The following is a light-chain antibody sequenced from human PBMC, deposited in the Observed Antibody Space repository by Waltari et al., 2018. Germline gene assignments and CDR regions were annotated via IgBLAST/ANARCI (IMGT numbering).Light chain of an antibody. V-gene: IGKV3-15*01. CDR2: GAS. J-gene: IGKJ2*01. CDR3: QQYNNWSPVGYT. CDR1: QSVSSN. Sequence: EIVMTQSPATLSVSPGERATLSCRASQSVSSNLAWYQQKPGQAPRLLIYGASTRATGIPARFSGSGSGTEFTLTISSLQSEDFAVYYCQQYNNWSPVGYTFGQGTKLEIK.